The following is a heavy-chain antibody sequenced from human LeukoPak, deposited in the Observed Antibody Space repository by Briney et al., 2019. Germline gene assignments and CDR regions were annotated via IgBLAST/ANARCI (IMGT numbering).Heavy chain of an antibody. V-gene: IGHV3-7*01. CDR3: AKWIVGARLAGDFGY. J-gene: IGHJ4*02. CDR1: GFTFSSYW. Sequence: GGSLRLSCAASGFTFSSYWMSWVRQAPGKGLEWVANIKQDGSEKYYVDSVKGRFTISRDNSKNTLYLQMNSLRAEDTAVYYCAKWIVGARLAGDFGYWGQGTLVTVSS. CDR2: IKQDGSEK. D-gene: IGHD1-26*01.